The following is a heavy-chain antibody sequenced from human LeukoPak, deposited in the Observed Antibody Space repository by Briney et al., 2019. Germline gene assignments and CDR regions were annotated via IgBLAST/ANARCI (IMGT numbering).Heavy chain of an antibody. J-gene: IGHJ4*02. CDR2: VSSGHHA. CDR3: VREARGYHYTYFDY. D-gene: IGHD5-18*01. V-gene: IGHV3-13*01. CDR1: GLTLGGHD. Sequence: PGGSLRLSCTASGLTLGGHDMHWVRQTTGEGLEWVAAVSSGHHAFYAGSVKGRFTVSREDAKNSLYPQMNSLRAGDTAVYYCVREARGYHYTYFDYWGQGSLVTVSS.